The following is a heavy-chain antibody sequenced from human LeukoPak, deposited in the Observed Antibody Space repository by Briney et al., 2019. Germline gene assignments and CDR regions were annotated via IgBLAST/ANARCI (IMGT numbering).Heavy chain of an antibody. Sequence: PGGSLRLSCSASGFTFSSYAMQWVRQAPGKGLEYVSAISSNGGSTYYADSVKGRFTISRDNSKNTLYLQMSSLRAEDTAVYYCVKDEGELLGYFDYWGQGTLVTVSS. CDR2: ISSNGGST. CDR1: GFTFSSYA. D-gene: IGHD3-10*01. J-gene: IGHJ4*02. CDR3: VKDEGELLGYFDY. V-gene: IGHV3-64D*06.